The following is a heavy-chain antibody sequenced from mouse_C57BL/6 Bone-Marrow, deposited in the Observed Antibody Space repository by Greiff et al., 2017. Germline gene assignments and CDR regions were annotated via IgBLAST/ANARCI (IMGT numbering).Heavy chain of an antibody. V-gene: IGHV8-12*01. J-gene: IGHJ1*03. CDR3: ARRDYGKGYFDV. CDR1: GFSLSTSGMG. CDR2: IYWDDDK. D-gene: IGHD2-1*01. Sequence: QVTLKVSGPGILQSSQTLSLTCSFSGFSLSTSGMGVSWIRQPSGKGLEWLAHIYWDDDKRYNPSLKSRLTISKDTSRNQVFLKITSVDTADTATYYCARRDYGKGYFDVWGTGTTVTVSS.